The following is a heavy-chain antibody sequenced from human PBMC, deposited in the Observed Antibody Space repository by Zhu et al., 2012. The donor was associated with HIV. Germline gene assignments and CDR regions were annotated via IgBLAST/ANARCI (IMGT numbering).Heavy chain of an antibody. CDR2: THSSGST. V-gene: IGHV4-59*01. D-gene: IGHD6-19*01. Sequence: QVQLQESGPGLVKPSETLSLTCTVSGDSISSYYWSWIRQPPGKGLEWIGYTHSSGSTNYNPSLKSRVTISVDTSKNQFSLKLSSVTAADTAIYYCARDQGREWLVIWWGQGT. CDR3: ARDQGREWLVIW. CDR1: GDSISSYY. J-gene: IGHJ3*01.